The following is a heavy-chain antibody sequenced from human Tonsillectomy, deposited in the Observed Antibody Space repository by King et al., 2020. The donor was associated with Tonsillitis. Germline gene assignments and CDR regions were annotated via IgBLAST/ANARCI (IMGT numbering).Heavy chain of an antibody. D-gene: IGHD3-22*01. Sequence: VQLVQSGGGLVQPGGSLRLSCAASGFTFNNYWMSWVRQAPGKGLEWVANIKEDGSEKHYVDSVKGRFTISRDNAKNSLYLQMNSLRAEDTAVYYCARDEPYDSSGYYYWGQGTLVTVSS. CDR2: IKEDGSEK. CDR1: GFTFNNYW. J-gene: IGHJ4*02. CDR3: ARDEPYDSSGYYY. V-gene: IGHV3-7*01.